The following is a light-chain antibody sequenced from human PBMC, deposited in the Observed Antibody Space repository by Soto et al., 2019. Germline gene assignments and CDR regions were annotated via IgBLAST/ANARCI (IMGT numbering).Light chain of an antibody. CDR3: SSYAGSNNVV. CDR2: EVN. Sequence: QSALTQTASVSGSPGQSITIFCTGTSSDVGGYNFVSWYQQDPGKAPKLMIYEVNKRPSGVPDRFSGSKSGNTASLTVSGLQPEDDSDYYCSSYAGSNNVVFGGGTKLTVL. J-gene: IGLJ2*01. CDR1: SSDVGGYNF. V-gene: IGLV2-8*01.